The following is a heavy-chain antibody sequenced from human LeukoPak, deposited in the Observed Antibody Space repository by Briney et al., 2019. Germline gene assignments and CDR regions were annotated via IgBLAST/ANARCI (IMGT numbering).Heavy chain of an antibody. CDR3: AKNGDRGAYCSGGSCYPYYYYMDV. CDR1: GFTFSSYG. CDR2: ISSTGGTA. J-gene: IGHJ6*03. V-gene: IGHV3-23*01. D-gene: IGHD2-15*01. Sequence: PGGSLRLSCAASGFTFSSYGMHWVRQAPGKGLEWVSAISSTGGTAYYADSVKGRFTISRDNSKNTLYLQMNSLRAEDTAIYYCAKNGDRGAYCSGGSCYPYYYYMDVWGKGTTVTIS.